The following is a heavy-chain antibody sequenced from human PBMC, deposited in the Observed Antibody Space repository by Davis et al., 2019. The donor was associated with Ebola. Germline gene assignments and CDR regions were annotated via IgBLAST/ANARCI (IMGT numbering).Heavy chain of an antibody. CDR3: AKDTLHRGFDY. Sequence: SVKGRFTISRDNAKNSLYLQMNSLRDDDTAVYYCAKDTLHRGFDYWGQGTLVTVSS. V-gene: IGHV3-48*02. J-gene: IGHJ4*02.